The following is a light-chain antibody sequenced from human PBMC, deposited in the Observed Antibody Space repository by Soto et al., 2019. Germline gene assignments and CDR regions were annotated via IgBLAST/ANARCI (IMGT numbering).Light chain of an antibody. CDR3: QQYNSNSPT. CDR1: QSISSW. J-gene: IGKJ1*01. V-gene: IGKV1-5*03. Sequence: DIQMTQSPSTLSASVGDRVTITCRASQSISSWLAWYQQKPGKAPKLLIYKASSLESGVPLRFRGSGSGTEFTLTISSLQPDDFAAYYCQQYNSNSPTFGQGTKVEIK. CDR2: KAS.